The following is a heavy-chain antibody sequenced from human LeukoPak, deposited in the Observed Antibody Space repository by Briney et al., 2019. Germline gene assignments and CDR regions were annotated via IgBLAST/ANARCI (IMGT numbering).Heavy chain of an antibody. CDR1: GGTFISYT. V-gene: IGHV1-69*04. D-gene: IGHD3-10*01. CDR2: IIPILGIA. CDR3: ARDQGITMVRGVSSPRNDY. Sequence: SVKVSCKASGGTFISYTISWVRQAPGQGLEWMGRIIPILGIANYAQKFQGRVTITADKSTSTAYMELSSLRSEDTAVYYCARDQGITMVRGVSSPRNDYWGQGTLVTVSS. J-gene: IGHJ4*02.